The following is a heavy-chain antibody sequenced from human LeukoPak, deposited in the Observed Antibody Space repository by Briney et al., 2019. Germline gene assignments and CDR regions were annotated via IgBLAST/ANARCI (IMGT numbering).Heavy chain of an antibody. D-gene: IGHD3-22*01. CDR2: ISSSGSTI. Sequence: GGSLRLSCAASGFTFSDYYMSWIRQAPGKGLEWVSYISSSGSTIYYADSVKGRFTISRDNAKNSLYLQMNSLRAEDTAVYYCARDGTDYYDSSGYYYGFLSWFDPWGQGTLVTVSS. J-gene: IGHJ5*02. V-gene: IGHV3-11*01. CDR3: ARDGTDYYDSSGYYYGFLSWFDP. CDR1: GFTFSDYY.